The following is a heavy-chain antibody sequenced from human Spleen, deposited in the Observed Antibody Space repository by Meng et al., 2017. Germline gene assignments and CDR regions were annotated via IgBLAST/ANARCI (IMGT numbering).Heavy chain of an antibody. V-gene: IGHV3-33*01. CDR1: RFTINNYG. D-gene: IGHD4-17*01. CDR2: VYSDGSKK. Sequence: GGSLRLSCAASRFTINNYGMHWVRQAPGKGLEWVAGVYSDGSKKVYADSVKGRFTISRDFSKNTLYLQMNSLTAEDTAVYYCARDLTVGSFDYGGHGGQGTLVTVSS. J-gene: IGHJ4*02. CDR3: ARDLTVGSFDYGGH.